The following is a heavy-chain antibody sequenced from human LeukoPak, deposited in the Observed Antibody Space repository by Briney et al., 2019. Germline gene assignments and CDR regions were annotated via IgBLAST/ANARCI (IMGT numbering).Heavy chain of an antibody. CDR1: DGSFSGFF. CDR2: INHSGIT. J-gene: IGHJ4*02. CDR3: ARFTGYLYLDY. V-gene: IGHV4-34*01. D-gene: IGHD3-9*01. Sequence: SSETLSLTCDVYDGSFSGFFWGWIRQPPGQGLEWIGEINHSGITNYNPSLKSRVTMSVDTSKNQFSLKLSSVTAADTAVYFCARFTGYLYLDYWGQGTLVTVSS.